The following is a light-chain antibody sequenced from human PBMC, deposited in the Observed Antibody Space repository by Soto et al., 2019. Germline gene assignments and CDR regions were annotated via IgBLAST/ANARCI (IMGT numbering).Light chain of an antibody. Sequence: DIQLIQSPSSLSASVGDRVTIACRASHVINNYLGWFQQKPGKAPKSLIYAASTLQSGVPSRFSGSGYGTEFNLTIGSLHPEDFGTYYCQHYAGYPWTFGQGTTVDVK. J-gene: IGKJ1*01. CDR3: QHYAGYPWT. CDR1: HVINNY. CDR2: AAS. V-gene: IGKV1-16*01.